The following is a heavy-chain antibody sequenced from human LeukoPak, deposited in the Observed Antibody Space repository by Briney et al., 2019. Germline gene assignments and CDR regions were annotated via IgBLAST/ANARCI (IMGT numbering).Heavy chain of an antibody. CDR2: IYYSGST. Sequence: SQTLSLTCTVSGGSISSGDYYWSWIRQPPGKGLEWIGYIYYSGSTYYNPSLKSRVTISVDTSKNQFSLKLSSVTAADTAVYYCARAEGTRYYLDYWGQGTLVTVSS. D-gene: IGHD1-1*01. CDR3: ARAEGTRYYLDY. V-gene: IGHV4-30-4*01. J-gene: IGHJ4*02. CDR1: GGSISSGDYY.